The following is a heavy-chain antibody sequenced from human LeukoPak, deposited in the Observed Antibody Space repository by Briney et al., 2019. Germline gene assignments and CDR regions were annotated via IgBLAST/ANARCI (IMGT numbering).Heavy chain of an antibody. CDR3: KSGGAAPGSFDY. V-gene: IGHV3-7*01. Sequence: GGSLRLSCAASGFTFSSYWMSWMRQAPGKGREWVANIKYDGNEEYYVDSVKGRFTISRDNAKNSLYLQLNSLRVEDTAVYYCKSGGAAPGSFDYWGQGTLVTVSP. CDR2: IKYDGNEE. J-gene: IGHJ4*02. D-gene: IGHD1-1*01. CDR1: GFTFSSYW.